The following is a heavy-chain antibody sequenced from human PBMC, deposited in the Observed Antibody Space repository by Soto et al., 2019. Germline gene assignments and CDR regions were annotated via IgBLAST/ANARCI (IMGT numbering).Heavy chain of an antibody. Sequence: EVHLLESGGGFVQPGGSLRLSCVASGFTFSGYAITWVRQAPGKGLDWVASISGIAISTEYADSVRARFTISRDNSMNTVFIQMQSLRADDSATYYCVNWNDEDVDWGQGTLVAVSS. D-gene: IGHD1-1*01. CDR1: GFTFSGYA. V-gene: IGHV3-23*01. J-gene: IGHJ4*01. CDR2: ISGIAIST. CDR3: VNWNDEDVD.